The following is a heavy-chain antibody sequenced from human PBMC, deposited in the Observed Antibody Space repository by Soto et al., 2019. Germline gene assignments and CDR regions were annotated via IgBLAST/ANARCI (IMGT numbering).Heavy chain of an antibody. CDR1: GGSISSGDYY. Sequence: SETLSLTCTVSGGSISSGDYYWSWIRQPPGKGLEWIGYIYYSGSTYYNPSLKSRVTISVDTSKNQFSLKLSSVTAADTAVYYCARDREYYYGSGRPMDVWGQGTTVTVSS. CDR3: ARDREYYYGSGRPMDV. V-gene: IGHV4-30-4*01. J-gene: IGHJ6*02. D-gene: IGHD3-10*01. CDR2: IYYSGST.